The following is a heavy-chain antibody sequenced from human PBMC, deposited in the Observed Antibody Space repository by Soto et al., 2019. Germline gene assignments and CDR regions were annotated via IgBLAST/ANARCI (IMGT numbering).Heavy chain of an antibody. CDR3: VRVLSSSGWIDTYYFDY. J-gene: IGHJ4*02. CDR1: GYTFTSYA. V-gene: IGHV1-3*01. CDR2: INAGNGNT. D-gene: IGHD6-19*01. Sequence: QVQLVQSGAEVKKPGASVKVSCKASGYTFTSYAMHWVRQAPGQRLEWMGWINAGNGNTKYSQKFQGRVTITRDTSASTAYMELSSLRSEDTAVYYCVRVLSSSGWIDTYYFDYWGQGTLVTVSS.